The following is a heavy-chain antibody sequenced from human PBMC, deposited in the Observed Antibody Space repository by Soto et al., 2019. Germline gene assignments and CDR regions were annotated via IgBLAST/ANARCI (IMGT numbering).Heavy chain of an antibody. D-gene: IGHD3-10*01. CDR2: INHSGST. CDR1: GGSFSGYY. CDR3: VSVGLWFGEFLCYYSGMDV. V-gene: IGHV4-34*01. J-gene: IGHJ6*02. Sequence: SETLSLTCAVYGGSFSGYYWSWIRQPPGKGLEWIGEINHSGSTNYNPSLKSRVTISVDTSKNQFSLKLSSVTAADTAVYYCVSVGLWFGEFLCYYSGMDVWGQGTTVTVSS.